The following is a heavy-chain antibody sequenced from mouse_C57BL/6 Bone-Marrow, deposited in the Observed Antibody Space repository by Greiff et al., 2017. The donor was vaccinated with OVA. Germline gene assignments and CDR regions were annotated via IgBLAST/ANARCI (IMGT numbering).Heavy chain of an antibody. CDR1: GYTFTSYG. CDR2: IYPRSGNT. Sequence: QVHVKQSGAELARPGASVKLSCKASGYTFTSYGISWVKQRTGQGLEWIGEIYPRSGNTYYNEKFKGKATLTADKSSSTAYMELRSLTSEDSAVYFCAKVVATPFDYWGQGTTLTVSS. J-gene: IGHJ2*01. D-gene: IGHD1-1*01. V-gene: IGHV1-81*01. CDR3: AKVVATPFDY.